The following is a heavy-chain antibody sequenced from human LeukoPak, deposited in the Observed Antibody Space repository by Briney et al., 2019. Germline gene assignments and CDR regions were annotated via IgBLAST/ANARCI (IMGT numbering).Heavy chain of an antibody. CDR1: GGSISRYY. Sequence: PSETLSLTCTVSGGSISRYYWSWIRQPARKGLEWIGRIYTSGSTNYNPSLKSRVTMSVDTSKNQFSLKLSSVTAADTAVYYCARGPYSGSLTTPEYYYYMDVSSKGTTVTVSS. J-gene: IGHJ6*03. CDR3: ARGPYSGSLTTPEYYYYMDV. CDR2: IYTSGST. V-gene: IGHV4-4*07. D-gene: IGHD1-26*01.